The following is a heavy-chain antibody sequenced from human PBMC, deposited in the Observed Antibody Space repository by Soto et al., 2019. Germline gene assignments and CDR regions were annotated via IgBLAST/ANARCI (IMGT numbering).Heavy chain of an antibody. J-gene: IGHJ4*02. CDR1: GYSFFSHW. V-gene: IGHV5-51*01. CDR3: ARRPWLSGYCDY. CDR2: IYPADSET. D-gene: IGHD3-22*01. Sequence: PGESLKISCKGSGYSFFSHWIGWVRQMPGKGLEWVGIIYPADSETRYSPSFQGQVTISVDKSINTAYLQWSSLKASDTAMYYCARRPWLSGYCDYWGQGTLVTVSS.